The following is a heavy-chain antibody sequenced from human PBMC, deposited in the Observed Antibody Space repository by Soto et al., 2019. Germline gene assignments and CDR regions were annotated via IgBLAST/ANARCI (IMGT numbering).Heavy chain of an antibody. CDR1: GYTFTGYY. V-gene: IGHV1-2*04. D-gene: IGHD3-10*01. Sequence: ASVKVSCKASGYTFTGYYMHWVRQAPGQGLEWMGWINPNSGGTNYAQKFQGWVTMTRDTSISTAYMELSRLRSDDTAVYYCARDSYGSGSYYYYYGMDVWGQGTTVTVSS. CDR3: ARDSYGSGSYYYYYGMDV. CDR2: INPNSGGT. J-gene: IGHJ6*02.